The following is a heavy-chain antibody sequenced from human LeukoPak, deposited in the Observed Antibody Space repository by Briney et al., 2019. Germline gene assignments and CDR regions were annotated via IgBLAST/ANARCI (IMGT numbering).Heavy chain of an antibody. J-gene: IGHJ5*02. D-gene: IGHD2-2*01. V-gene: IGHV1-46*01. CDR1: GYTFTSYD. CDR2: INPSGGST. CDR3: ARTASSSDNWFDP. Sequence: ASVKVSCKASGYTFTSYDINWVRQAPGQGLEWMGIINPSGGSTSYAQKFQGRVTMTRDMSTSTDYMELSSLRSEDTAVYYCARTASSSDNWFDPWGQGTLVTVSS.